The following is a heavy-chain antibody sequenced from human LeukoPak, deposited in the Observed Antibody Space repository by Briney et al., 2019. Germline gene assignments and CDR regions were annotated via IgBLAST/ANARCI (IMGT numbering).Heavy chain of an antibody. Sequence: ASANVSRKASGYTFTSYVISWVRQAPGQGLEWMGWISAYNGNTNYAQKLQGRVTMTTDTSTGTAYMELRSLRSDDTAVYYCARSGYSSSWYVRYYYYGMEVWGQGTTVTVSS. CDR2: ISAYNGNT. CDR3: ARSGYSSSWYVRYYYYGMEV. CDR1: GYTFTSYV. D-gene: IGHD6-13*01. V-gene: IGHV1-18*01. J-gene: IGHJ6*02.